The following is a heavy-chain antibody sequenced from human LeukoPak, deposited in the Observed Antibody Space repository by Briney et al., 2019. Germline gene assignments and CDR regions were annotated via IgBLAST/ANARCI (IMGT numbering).Heavy chain of an antibody. CDR1: GGSISSYH. V-gene: IGHV4-4*07. CDR2: IYTSGST. J-gene: IGHJ6*02. CDR3: ARVGRDGMDV. Sequence: ETLSLTCTVSGGSISSYHWSWTRQPAGKGLEWIGRIYTSGSTNYNPSLKSRVTMSVDTPKNQFSLKLSSVTAADTAVYYCARVGRDGMDVWGQGTTVTVSS.